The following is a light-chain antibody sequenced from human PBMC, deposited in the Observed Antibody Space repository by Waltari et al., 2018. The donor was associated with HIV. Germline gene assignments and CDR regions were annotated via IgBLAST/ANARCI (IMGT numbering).Light chain of an antibody. CDR3: QQYNNWPPWT. Sequence: EIVMTQSPATLSVSPGERATLPCRASQSISSNLAWYQQKPGQAPRLLIYGAPTRATGMPARFSGSGSGTEFTLTISSLQSEDFVVYYCQQYNNWPPWTFGQGTKVEIK. CDR1: QSISSN. V-gene: IGKV3-15*01. J-gene: IGKJ1*01. CDR2: GAP.